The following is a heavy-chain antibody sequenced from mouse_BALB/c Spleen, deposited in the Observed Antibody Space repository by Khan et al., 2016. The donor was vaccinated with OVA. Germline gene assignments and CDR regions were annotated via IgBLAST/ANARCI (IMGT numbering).Heavy chain of an antibody. CDR2: IWAGGST. CDR1: GFTLISYG. CDR3: ARDDGNYVDAMDY. J-gene: IGHJ4*01. D-gene: IGHD2-1*01. V-gene: IGHV2-9*02. Sequence: VQLQESGPGLVAPSQSLSINCTVSGFTLISYGVHWVRQSPGKGLEWLGIIWAGGSTNYNSDLMARLSISKDNSKSQVFLKMNSVQTDDTAMYYCARDDGNYVDAMDYWGQGTSGTVSS.